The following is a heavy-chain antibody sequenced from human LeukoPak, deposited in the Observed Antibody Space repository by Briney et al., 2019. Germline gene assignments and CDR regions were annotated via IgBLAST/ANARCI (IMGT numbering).Heavy chain of an antibody. V-gene: IGHV3-53*01. CDR1: GFTVSTNS. CDR3: ARRAGAYSHPYDY. D-gene: IGHD4/OR15-4a*01. Sequence: GGSLRLSCTVSGFTVSTNSMSWVRQAPGKGLEWVSFIYSDNTHYSDSVKGRFTISRDNSKNTLYLQMNSLRAEDTAVYYCARRAGAYSHPYDYWGQGTLVAVSS. J-gene: IGHJ4*02. CDR2: IYSDNT.